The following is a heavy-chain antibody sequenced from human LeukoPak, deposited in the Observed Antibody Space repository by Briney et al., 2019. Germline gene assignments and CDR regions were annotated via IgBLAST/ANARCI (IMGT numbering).Heavy chain of an antibody. Sequence: RSLRLSCPASGFTFSSYGMHWVRQAPGKGLEWVAVISYDGSNKYYADSVRGRFTISRDNSKNTLYLQMNSLRAEDTAVYYCAKASYDSSGLMDYWGQGTLVTVSS. CDR3: AKASYDSSGLMDY. D-gene: IGHD3-22*01. J-gene: IGHJ4*02. V-gene: IGHV3-30*18. CDR2: ISYDGSNK. CDR1: GFTFSSYG.